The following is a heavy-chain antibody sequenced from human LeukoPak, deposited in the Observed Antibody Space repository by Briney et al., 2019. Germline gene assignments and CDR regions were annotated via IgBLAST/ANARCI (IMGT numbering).Heavy chain of an antibody. J-gene: IGHJ5*02. Sequence: SQTLSHTRIVSGGSISSGRYYGSCTRHPAGKGLEWIGRIYTIGSTNYIPSLKSRVTISVDTSKNLSSLKLSSVTAADTAVYYCAREIVVVPAAIWFDPWGQGTLVTVSS. CDR2: IYTIGST. CDR1: GGSISSGRYY. V-gene: IGHV4-61*02. D-gene: IGHD2-2*01. CDR3: AREIVVVPAAIWFDP.